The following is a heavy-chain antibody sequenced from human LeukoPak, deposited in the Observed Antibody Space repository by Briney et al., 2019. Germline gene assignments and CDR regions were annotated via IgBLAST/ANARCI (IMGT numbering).Heavy chain of an antibody. J-gene: IGHJ6*02. CDR1: GFTFSSYG. CDR2: ISYDGSNK. D-gene: IGHD4-17*01. V-gene: IGHV3-30*18. Sequence: GGSLRLSCAASGFTFSSYGMHWVRQAPGKGLEGVAVISYDGSNKYYADSVKGRFTISRDNSKNTLYLQMNSLRAGDTAVYYCAKDPNDYGDRDYYYYGMDVWGQGTTVTVSS. CDR3: AKDPNDYGDRDYYYYGMDV.